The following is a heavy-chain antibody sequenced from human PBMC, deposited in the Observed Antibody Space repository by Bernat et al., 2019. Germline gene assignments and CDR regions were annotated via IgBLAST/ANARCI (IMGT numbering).Heavy chain of an antibody. J-gene: IGHJ4*02. CDR2: ISYDGSNK. CDR3: AKGYSSSWYATFGDY. V-gene: IGHV3-30*18. D-gene: IGHD6-13*01. Sequence: QVQLVESGGGVVQPGRSLRLSCAASGFTFSSYGMHWVRQAPGKGLEWVAVISYDGSNKYYADSVKGRFTISRDNSKNTLYLQMNSLRAEDTAVYYWAKGYSSSWYATFGDYWGQGTLVTVSS. CDR1: GFTFSSYG.